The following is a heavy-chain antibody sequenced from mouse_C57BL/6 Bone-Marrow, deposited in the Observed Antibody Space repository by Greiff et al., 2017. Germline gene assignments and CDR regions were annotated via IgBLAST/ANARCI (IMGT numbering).Heavy chain of an antibody. J-gene: IGHJ1*03. D-gene: IGHD1-1*01. Sequence: EVQLVESGPSLVRPSQTLSLTCTVTGFSINSDCYWIWIRQFPGNKLEYIGYTFYSGITYYNPSLESRTYITRDTSKNQFSLKLSSVTTEDTATYYCARGIYYYGSRYFDVWGTGTTVTVSS. CDR2: TFYSGIT. V-gene: IGHV3-3*01. CDR3: ARGIYYYGSRYFDV. CDR1: GFSINSDCY.